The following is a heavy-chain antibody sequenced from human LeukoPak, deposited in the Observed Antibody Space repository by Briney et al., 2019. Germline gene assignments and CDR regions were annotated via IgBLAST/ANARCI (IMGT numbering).Heavy chain of an antibody. CDR3: ARGGVVGAYELRGSAAFEI. D-gene: IGHD1-26*01. Sequence: ASVKVSCKASGGTFRTSAVSWVRRAPGQGLEWLGSFIPVFGAPDYAQKFQGRVTISTDESTTTAYMDLSSLTSEDTAVYYCARGGVVGAYELRGSAAFEIWGQGTVVTVSS. CDR2: FIPVFGAP. V-gene: IGHV1-69*05. CDR1: GGTFRTSA. J-gene: IGHJ3*02.